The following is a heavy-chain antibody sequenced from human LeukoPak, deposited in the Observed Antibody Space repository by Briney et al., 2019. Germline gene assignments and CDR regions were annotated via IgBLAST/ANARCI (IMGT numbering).Heavy chain of an antibody. D-gene: IGHD3-22*01. J-gene: IGHJ4*02. CDR2: IRYDGSNK. V-gene: IGHV3-30*02. CDR3: AKDYYDSSGHTDYYFDY. CDR1: GFTFSSYG. Sequence: PGESLRLSCAAPGFTFSSYGMHWVRQAPGKGLEWVAFIRYDGSNKYYADSVKGRFTISRDNSKNTLYLQMNSLRAEDTAVYYCAKDYYDSSGHTDYYFDYWGQGTLVTVSS.